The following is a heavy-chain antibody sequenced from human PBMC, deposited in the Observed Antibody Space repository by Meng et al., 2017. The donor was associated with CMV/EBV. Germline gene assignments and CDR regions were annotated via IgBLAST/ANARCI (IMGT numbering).Heavy chain of an antibody. Sequence: SCAASGFTVSSNYMSWVRQAPGKGLEWVSVIYSGGSTYYADSVKGRFTISRDNSKNTLYLQMNSLRAEDTAVYYCARMDIVVVPAAILVGAFDIWGQGTMVTVSS. V-gene: IGHV3-53*05. CDR2: IYSGGST. CDR1: GFTVSSNY. D-gene: IGHD2-2*02. J-gene: IGHJ3*02. CDR3: ARMDIVVVPAAILVGAFDI.